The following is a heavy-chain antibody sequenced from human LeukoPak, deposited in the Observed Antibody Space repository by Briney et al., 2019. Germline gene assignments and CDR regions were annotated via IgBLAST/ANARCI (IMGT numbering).Heavy chain of an antibody. D-gene: IGHD3-9*01. CDR2: INPNSGGT. CDR1: GYTFTGYY. CDR3: ARNFPYYDILTGYTNWFDP. V-gene: IGHV1-2*02. Sequence: RASVKLSCKASGYTFTGYYMHWVRQAPGQGLEWMGWINPNSGGTNYAQKFQDRVTMTRDTSISTAYMELRRLRSDDTAVYYCARNFPYYDILTGYTNWFDPWGQGTLVTVSS. J-gene: IGHJ5*02.